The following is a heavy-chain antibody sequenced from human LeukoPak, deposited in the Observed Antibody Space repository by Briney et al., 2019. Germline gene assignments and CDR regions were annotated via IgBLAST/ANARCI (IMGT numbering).Heavy chain of an antibody. CDR2: ISWNSASI. D-gene: IGHD3-9*01. CDR3: AKDLYYDILTGYFDY. J-gene: IGHJ4*02. Sequence: GRSLRLSCAASGFTFDDYAMHWVRQAPGKGLEGVSGISWNSASIGYADSVKGRFTISRDNAKNSLYLQMNSLRAEDTALYYCAKDLYYDILTGYFDYCGQGTLVTVSS. CDR1: GFTFDDYA. V-gene: IGHV3-9*01.